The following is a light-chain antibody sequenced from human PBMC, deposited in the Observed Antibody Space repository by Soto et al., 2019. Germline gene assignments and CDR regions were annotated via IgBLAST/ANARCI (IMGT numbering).Light chain of an antibody. CDR2: GAS. CDR3: QQYNNWPTA. J-gene: IGKJ1*01. V-gene: IGKV3-15*01. Sequence: EIVMTQSPATLSVSPGERATLSCRASQSVSGNLAWYQQKPGQAPRLLIYGASTRATGIPARFSGSGSGTEFTLTISILQSEDFAVYYCQQYNNWPTAFGQGTKVEIK. CDR1: QSVSGN.